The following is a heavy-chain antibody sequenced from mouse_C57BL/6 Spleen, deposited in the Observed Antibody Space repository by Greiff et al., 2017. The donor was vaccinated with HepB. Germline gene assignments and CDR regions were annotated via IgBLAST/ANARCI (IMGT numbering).Heavy chain of an antibody. D-gene: IGHD1-1*01. V-gene: IGHV1-26*01. J-gene: IGHJ1*03. CDR3: AREGNYYGSSYGGNWYFDV. Sequence: VHVKQSGPELVKPGASVKISCKASGYTFTDYYMNWVKQSHGKSLEWIGDINPNNGGTSYNQKFKGKATLTVDKSSSTAYMELRSLTSEDSAVYYCAREGNYYGSSYGGNWYFDVWGTGTTVTVSS. CDR1: GYTFTDYY. CDR2: INPNNGGT.